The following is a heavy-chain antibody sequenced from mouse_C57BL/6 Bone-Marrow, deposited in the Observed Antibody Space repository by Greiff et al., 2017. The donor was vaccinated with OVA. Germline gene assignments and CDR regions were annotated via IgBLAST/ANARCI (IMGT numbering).Heavy chain of an antibody. CDR3: ARELDRGD. CDR1: GFNIKDDY. CDR2: IDPENGDT. D-gene: IGHD2-12*01. Sequence: EVQLQQSGAELVRPGASVKLSCTASGFNIKDDYMHWVKQRPEQGLEWIGWIDPENGDTEYASKFQGKATITADTSSNTAYLQLSSLTAEDTAVYYCARELDRGDRGQGTTLTVSS. J-gene: IGHJ2*01. V-gene: IGHV14-4*01.